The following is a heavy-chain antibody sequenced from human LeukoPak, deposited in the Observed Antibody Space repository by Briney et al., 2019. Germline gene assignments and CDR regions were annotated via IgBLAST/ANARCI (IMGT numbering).Heavy chain of an antibody. D-gene: IGHD6-6*01. J-gene: IGHJ3*02. CDR1: GGSISSSNW. V-gene: IGHV4-4*02. CDR2: IYHSGST. CDR3: ARGPEYSSSLGAFDI. Sequence: SETLSLTCAVSGGSISSSNWWSWVRQPPGKGLEWIGEIYHSGSTNYNPSLKSRVTISVDKSKNQFSLKLSSVTAADTAVYYCARGPEYSSSLGAFDIWGQGTMVTVSS.